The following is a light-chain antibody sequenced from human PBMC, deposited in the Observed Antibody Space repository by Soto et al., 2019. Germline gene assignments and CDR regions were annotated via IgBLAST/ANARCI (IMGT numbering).Light chain of an antibody. CDR1: QDITRW. Sequence: DIQMTQSPSSVSASVGDRVTITCRASQDITRWLAWYQQKPGTAPKLLIYGASSLQSGVPSRFSGSGSGTDFTLTISSLQPEDFATYFCQHGYSTPLTFGGGTKVDNK. V-gene: IGKV1-12*01. CDR3: QHGYSTPLT. CDR2: GAS. J-gene: IGKJ4*01.